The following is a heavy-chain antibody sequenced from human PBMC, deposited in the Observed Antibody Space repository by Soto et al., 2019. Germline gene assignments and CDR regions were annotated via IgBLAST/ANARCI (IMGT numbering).Heavy chain of an antibody. J-gene: IGHJ6*02. CDR3: AKDLRRVVPAAIWGYYYYGMDV. CDR1: GFTFSSYG. D-gene: IGHD2-2*02. CDR2: ISYDGSNK. Sequence: ALRLSCAASGFTFSSYGMHWVRQAPGKGLEWVAVISYDGSNKYYADSVKGRFTISRDNSKNTLYLQMNSLRAEDTAVYYCAKDLRRVVPAAIWGYYYYGMDVWGQGTTVTVSS. V-gene: IGHV3-30*18.